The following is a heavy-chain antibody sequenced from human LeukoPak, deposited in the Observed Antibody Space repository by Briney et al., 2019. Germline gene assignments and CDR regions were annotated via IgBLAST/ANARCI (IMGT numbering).Heavy chain of an antibody. V-gene: IGHV1-46*01. D-gene: IGHD3-22*01. CDR2: INPSGGST. Sequence: GASVKVSCKASGYTFTSYYMHWVRQAPGQGLEWMGIINPSGGSTSYAQKFQGRVTMTRDTSTSTVYMELSSLRSEDMAVYYCARALPLYYYDSSGYIGWFDPWGQGTLVTVSS. CDR3: ARALPLYYYDSSGYIGWFDP. CDR1: GYTFTSYY. J-gene: IGHJ5*02.